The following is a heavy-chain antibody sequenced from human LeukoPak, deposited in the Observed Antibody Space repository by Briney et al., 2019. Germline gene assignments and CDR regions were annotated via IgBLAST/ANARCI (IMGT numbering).Heavy chain of an antibody. CDR2: ISAYNGNT. D-gene: IGHD6-19*01. J-gene: IGHJ3*02. Sequence: ASVKVSCKASGYTFTSYGISWVRQAPGQGLEWMGWISAYNGNTNYAQTLQGRVTMTTDTSTSTAYMELRSLRSDDTAVYYCARDHSSGWYVGAFDIWGQGTMVTVSS. CDR1: GYTFTSYG. V-gene: IGHV1-18*01. CDR3: ARDHSSGWYVGAFDI.